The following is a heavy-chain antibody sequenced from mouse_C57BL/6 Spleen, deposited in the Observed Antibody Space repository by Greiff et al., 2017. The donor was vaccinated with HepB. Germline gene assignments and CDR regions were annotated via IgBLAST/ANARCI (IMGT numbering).Heavy chain of an antibody. J-gene: IGHJ4*01. CDR3: ARELIYYGNYGYAMDY. Sequence: QVQLQQSGPGLVQPSQSLSITCTVSGFSFTSYGVHWVRQSPGKGLEWLGVIWSGGSTDYNAAFISRLSISKDNSKSQVFFKMNSLQADDTAIYYCARELIYYGNYGYAMDYWGQGTSVTVSS. CDR2: IWSGGST. CDR1: GFSFTSYG. D-gene: IGHD2-1*01. V-gene: IGHV2-2*01.